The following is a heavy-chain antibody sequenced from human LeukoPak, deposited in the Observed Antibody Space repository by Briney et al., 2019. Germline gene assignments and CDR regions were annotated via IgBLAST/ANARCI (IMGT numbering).Heavy chain of an antibody. CDR3: ARIYASMSILNNPQDY. Sequence: GGSLRLSCAASGFTFSSYAMHWVRQAPGKGLEYVSAISSNGGSTYYANSVKGRFTISRDNSKNTLYLQMGSMRAEDMAVYYCARIYASMSILNNPQDYWGQGTLVTVSS. CDR2: ISSNGGST. J-gene: IGHJ4*02. CDR1: GFTFSSYA. D-gene: IGHD1-14*01. V-gene: IGHV3-64*01.